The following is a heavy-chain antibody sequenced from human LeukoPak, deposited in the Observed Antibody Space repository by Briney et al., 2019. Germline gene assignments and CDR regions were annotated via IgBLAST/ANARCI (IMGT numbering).Heavy chain of an antibody. D-gene: IGHD3-10*01. J-gene: IGHJ4*02. CDR2: IRYDGSNK. CDR1: GFTFSSYG. CDR3: AKWGTYYYGSGSYVDY. V-gene: IGHV3-30*02. Sequence: GGSLRLSCAASGFTFSSYGMHWVRQAPGKGLEWVAFIRYDGSNKYYADSVKGRFTISRDNSKNTLYLQMNSLRAEDTAVYYCAKWGTYYYGSGSYVDYWGQGTLVTVSS.